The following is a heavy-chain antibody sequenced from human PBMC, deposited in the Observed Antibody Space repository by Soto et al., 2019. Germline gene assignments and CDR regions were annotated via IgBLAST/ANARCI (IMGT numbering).Heavy chain of an antibody. CDR2: VYYSGST. Sequence: SESLSLTCTVSGGSISISSYYWGCIRQPPGKGLEWIGSVYYSGSTYYNPSLKSRVTISVDTSKNQFSLKLSSVTAADTAVYYCARMPGYFDWLVRYYFNYWGQGTLVTVSS. CDR1: GGSISISSYY. D-gene: IGHD3-9*01. CDR3: ARMPGYFDWLVRYYFNY. V-gene: IGHV4-39*01. J-gene: IGHJ4*02.